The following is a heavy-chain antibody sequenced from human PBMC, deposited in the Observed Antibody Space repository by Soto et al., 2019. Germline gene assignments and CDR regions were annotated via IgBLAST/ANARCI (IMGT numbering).Heavy chain of an antibody. CDR1: GGSISSGGYY. J-gene: IGHJ6*03. CDR2: INYSGST. V-gene: IGHV4-31*03. CDR3: ARGLNSKRYYYYYYMDV. D-gene: IGHD4-4*01. Sequence: SETLSLTCTVSGGSISSGGYYWSWIRQHPGKGLEWIGYINYSGSTYYNPSLKSRVTISVDTSKNQFSLKLSSVTAADTAVYYCARGLNSKRYYYYYYMDVWGKGTTVTVSS.